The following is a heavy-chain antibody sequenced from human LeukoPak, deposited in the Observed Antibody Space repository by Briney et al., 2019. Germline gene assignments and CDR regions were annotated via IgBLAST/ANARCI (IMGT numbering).Heavy chain of an antibody. CDR3: AKLGGSGYYYGWFDP. D-gene: IGHD3-22*01. V-gene: IGHV3-21*01. CDR2: ISRSSSYI. J-gene: IGHJ5*02. CDR1: GFTFSSYR. Sequence: GGSLRLSCAASGFTFSSYRMNWVRQAPGKGLEWVSSISRSSSYIDYVDSVKGRFTISRDNSKNTLYLQMNSLRAEDTAVYYCAKLGGSGYYYGWFDPWGQGTLVTVSS.